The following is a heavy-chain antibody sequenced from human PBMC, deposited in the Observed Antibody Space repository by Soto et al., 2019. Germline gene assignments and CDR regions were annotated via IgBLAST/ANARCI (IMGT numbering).Heavy chain of an antibody. CDR2: IIPIFTQT. V-gene: IGHV1-69*08. Sequence: QVQLVQSGAEVKKPGSSVKVSCKSSGYTFTIYTVTWVRQAPGQGLEWMGRIIPIFTQTNYAQKFQDGVTITADKSTSTVYMELSGLRYEDTAVYYCARGGVGAAGGMDVWGQGTTVTVSS. J-gene: IGHJ6*02. D-gene: IGHD1-26*01. CDR1: GYTFTIYT. CDR3: ARGGVGAAGGMDV.